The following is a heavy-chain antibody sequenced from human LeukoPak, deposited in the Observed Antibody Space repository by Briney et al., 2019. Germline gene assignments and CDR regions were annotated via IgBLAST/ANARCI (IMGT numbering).Heavy chain of an antibody. D-gene: IGHD2-2*01. J-gene: IGHJ6*02. Sequence: SVKVSCKASGYTFTSYGISWVRQAPGQGLEWMGWISAYNGNTNYAQKLQGRVTMTTDTSTSIAYMELRSLRSDDTAVYYCEREEAVPAATNYGMDVWGQGTTVTVSS. CDR3: EREEAVPAATNYGMDV. V-gene: IGHV1-18*01. CDR2: ISAYNGNT. CDR1: GYTFTSYG.